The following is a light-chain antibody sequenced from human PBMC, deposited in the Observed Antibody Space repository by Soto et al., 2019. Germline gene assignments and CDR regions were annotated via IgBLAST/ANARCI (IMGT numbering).Light chain of an antibody. CDR3: LHHHTYPLT. CDR2: AAP. J-gene: IGKJ4*01. V-gene: IGKV1-17*01. CDR1: QGIGNH. Sequence: DIQMTQSPSSLSASVGDRVTITCRASQGIGNHLDWFQQKPGKAPKRLIYAAPSLQSGVPSRFSGSGSGTEFTLTISSLQPEDFATYYCLHHHTYPLTFGGGTKVEIK.